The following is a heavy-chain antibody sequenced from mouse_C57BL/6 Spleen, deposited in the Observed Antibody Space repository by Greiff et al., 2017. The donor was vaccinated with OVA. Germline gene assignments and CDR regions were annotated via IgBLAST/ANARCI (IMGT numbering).Heavy chain of an antibody. D-gene: IGHD1-1*01. V-gene: IGHV5-4*01. J-gene: IGHJ3*01. Sequence: EVKVVESGGGLVKPGGSLKLSCAASGFTFSSYAMSWVRQTPEKRLEWVATISDGGSYTYYPDNVKGRFTISRDNAKNNLYLQMSHLKSEDTAMYYCARDDGSSWGQGTLVTVSA. CDR2: ISDGGSYT. CDR1: GFTFSSYA. CDR3: ARDDGSS.